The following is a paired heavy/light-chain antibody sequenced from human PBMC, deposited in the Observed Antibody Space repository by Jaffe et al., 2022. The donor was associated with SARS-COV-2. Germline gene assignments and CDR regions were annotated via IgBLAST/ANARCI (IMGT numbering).Light chain of an antibody. Sequence: QSVVTQPPSASGTPGQRVTISCSGSSSNIGTNVVDWYRQLPGTAPKLLIYTNNQRASGVPDRFSGSKSGTSASLAISGLQSEDEADYYCATWDDSLNGWVFGGGTKLTVL. J-gene: IGLJ3*02. CDR1: SSNIGTNV. V-gene: IGLV1-44*01. CDR3: ATWDDSLNGWV. CDR2: TNN.
Heavy chain of an antibody. Sequence: EVQLLESGGGLVQPGGSLRLSCATSGFTFSSYAMNWVRQPPGKGLEWVATFSGSDDSTYYADSVQGRFTISRDDSKSTLYLQMNSLRAEDTAVYYCAKVALASAWGRFDYWGQGTLVTVSS. J-gene: IGHJ4*02. CDR1: GFTFSSYA. CDR2: FSGSDDST. CDR3: AKVALASAWGRFDY. V-gene: IGHV3-23*01. D-gene: IGHD6-19*01.